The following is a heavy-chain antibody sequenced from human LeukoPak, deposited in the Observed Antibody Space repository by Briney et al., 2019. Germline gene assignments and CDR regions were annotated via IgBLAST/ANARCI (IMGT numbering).Heavy chain of an antibody. CDR3: ARDLGSSIWRRLDYYYMDV. D-gene: IGHD6-13*01. CDR1: GFTFSDFG. V-gene: IGHV3-21*04. J-gene: IGHJ6*03. Sequence: GGSLRLSCAASGFTFSDFGMSWVRQAPGKGLEWVSSISTTRTYIYYGGSVKGRFTISRDNAENSLYLQMNSLRAEDTAVYYCARDLGSSIWRRLDYYYMDVWGKGTTVTVSS. CDR2: ISTTRTYI.